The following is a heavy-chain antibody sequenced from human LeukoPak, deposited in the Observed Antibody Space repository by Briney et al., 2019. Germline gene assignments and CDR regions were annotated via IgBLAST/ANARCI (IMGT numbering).Heavy chain of an antibody. V-gene: IGHV3-74*01. CDR2: INSDGSST. D-gene: IGHD5-12*01. J-gene: IGHJ4*02. CDR1: GFTFSTYW. CDR3: ARVDSGYDFSYYFDY. Sequence: GGSLRLSCAASGFTFSTYWMHWVRQAPGKGLVWVSRINSDGSSTSYADSVKGRFTISRDNAKNSLYLQMNSLRAEDTAVYYCARVDSGYDFSYYFDYWGQGTLVTVSS.